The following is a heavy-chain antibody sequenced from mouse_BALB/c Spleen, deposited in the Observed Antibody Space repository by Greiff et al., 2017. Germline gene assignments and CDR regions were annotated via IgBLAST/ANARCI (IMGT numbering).Heavy chain of an antibody. CDR1: GFTFSSFG. V-gene: IGHV5-17*02. CDR3: ARYGWGDY. CDR2: ISSGSSTI. Sequence: EVHLVESGGGLVQPGGSRKLSCAASGFTFSSFGMHWVRQAPEKGLEWVAYISSGSSTIYYADTVKGRFTISRDNPKNTLFLQMTSLRSEDTAMYYCARYGWGDYWGQGTTLTVSS. J-gene: IGHJ2*01. D-gene: IGHD1-1*02.